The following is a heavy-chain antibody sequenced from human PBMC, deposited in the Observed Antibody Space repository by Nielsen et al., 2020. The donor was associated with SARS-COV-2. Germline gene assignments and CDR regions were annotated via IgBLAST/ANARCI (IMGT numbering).Heavy chain of an antibody. D-gene: IGHD3-3*01. CDR2: IIPIFGTA. CDR1: GGTFSSYA. V-gene: IGHV1-69*13. CDR3: ARARGWIFGVLGDV. J-gene: IGHJ6*02. Sequence: SVKVSCRASGGTFSSYAISWVRQAPGQGLEWMGGIIPIFGTANYAQKFQGRVTITADESTSTAYMELSSLRSEDTAVYYCARARGWIFGVLGDVWGQGTTVTVSS.